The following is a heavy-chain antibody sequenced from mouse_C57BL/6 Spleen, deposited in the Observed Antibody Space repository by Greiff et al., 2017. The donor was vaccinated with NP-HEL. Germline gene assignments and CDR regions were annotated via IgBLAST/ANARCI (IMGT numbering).Heavy chain of an antibody. D-gene: IGHD3-1*01. CDR1: GFSLTSYA. CDR3: ARMGAPYYFDY. CDR2: LWTGGGT. J-gene: IGHJ2*01. Sequence: VMLVESGPGLVAPSQSLSITCTVSGFSLTSYAISWVRQPPGKGLEWLGVLWTGGGTNYNSALKSRLSISKDNSKSQVFLKMNSLQTDDTARYYCARMGAPYYFDYWGQGTTLTVSS. V-gene: IGHV2-9-1*01.